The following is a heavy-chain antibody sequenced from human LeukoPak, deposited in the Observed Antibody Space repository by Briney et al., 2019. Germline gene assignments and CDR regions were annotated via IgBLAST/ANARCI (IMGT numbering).Heavy chain of an antibody. CDR3: ARQNYYDSSRSYYPGNYYFDY. CDR2: ISSSGSTI. CDR1: GFTFSDYY. D-gene: IGHD3-22*01. Sequence: GGSLRLSCAASGFTFSDYYMSWIRQAPGKGLEWVSYISSSGSTIYYADSVKGRFTISRDNAKNSLYLQMNSLRAEDTAVYYCARQNYYDSSRSYYPGNYYFDYWGQGTLVTVSS. J-gene: IGHJ4*02. V-gene: IGHV3-11*01.